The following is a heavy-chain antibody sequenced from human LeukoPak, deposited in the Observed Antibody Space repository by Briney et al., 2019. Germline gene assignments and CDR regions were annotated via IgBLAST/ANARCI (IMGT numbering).Heavy chain of an antibody. V-gene: IGHV3-9*01. CDR3: AKGISPLLLDGFDS. Sequence: GGSLRLSCATSGFTFDDYAMHWVRQAPGKGLEWVSGISWKSDNIVYADSVKGRFTISRVDAKNSLYLQMNNLRPEDTAVYYCAKGISPLLLDGFDSWGQGTRVTVSS. J-gene: IGHJ4*02. CDR2: ISWKSDNI. D-gene: IGHD3-3*01. CDR1: GFTFDDYA.